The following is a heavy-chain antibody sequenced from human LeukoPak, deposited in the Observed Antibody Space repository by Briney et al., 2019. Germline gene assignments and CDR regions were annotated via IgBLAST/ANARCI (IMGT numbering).Heavy chain of an antibody. CDR3: ARAPETPAAIGGIVLGAFDI. V-gene: IGHV4-39*01. Sequence: PSETLSLTCTVSGGSISSSSYYWGWIRQPPGKGLEWIGSIYYSGSTYYNPSLKSRVTISVDTSKNQFSLKLSSVTAADTAVYYCARAPETPAAIGGIVLGAFDIWGQGTMVTVSS. CDR2: IYYSGST. J-gene: IGHJ3*02. CDR1: GGSISSSSYY. D-gene: IGHD2-2*02.